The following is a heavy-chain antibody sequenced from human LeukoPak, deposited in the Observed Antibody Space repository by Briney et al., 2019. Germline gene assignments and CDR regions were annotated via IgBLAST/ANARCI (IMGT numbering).Heavy chain of an antibody. CDR3: AKDSGTVVTPEEYFQH. D-gene: IGHD4-23*01. CDR1: GFTFSSYG. CDR2: ISYDGSNK. Sequence: GGSLRLSCAASGFTFSSYGMHWVRQAPGKGLEGVAVISYDGSNKYYADSVKGRFTISRDNSKNTLYLQMNSLRAEDTAVYYCAKDSGTVVTPEEYFQHWGQGTLVTVSS. J-gene: IGHJ1*01. V-gene: IGHV3-30*18.